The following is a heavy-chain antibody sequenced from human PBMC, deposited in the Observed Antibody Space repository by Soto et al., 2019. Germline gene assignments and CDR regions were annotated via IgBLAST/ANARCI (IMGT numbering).Heavy chain of an antibody. CDR1: GASIGSSY. V-gene: IGHV4-59*01. J-gene: IGHJ4*02. CDR2: IFYSGST. D-gene: IGHD2-2*01. Sequence: PSETLSLTCTVSGASIGSSYWSWIRQPPGKGLEWMGYIFYSGSTNYSPSLNSRVSITVDTSKNQLSLNLSSVTAADTAVYYCARDGDCSSTSCPGYFDYWGQGTLVTVSS. CDR3: ARDGDCSSTSCPGYFDY.